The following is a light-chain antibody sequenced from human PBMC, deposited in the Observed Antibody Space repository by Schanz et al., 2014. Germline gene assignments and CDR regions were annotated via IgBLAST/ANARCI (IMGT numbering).Light chain of an antibody. CDR2: RTD. CDR1: TSNVGSNY. CDR3: AAWDDSPNLDGWV. V-gene: IGLV1-47*01. J-gene: IGLJ3*02. Sequence: QSVLTQPPSASGTPGQRITISCSGSTSNVGSNYVYWFQQFPGTAPKLLIYRTDERPSGVPDRFSASKSGTSASLAISGLRSEDEADYYCAAWDDSPNLDGWVFGGGTKLTVL.